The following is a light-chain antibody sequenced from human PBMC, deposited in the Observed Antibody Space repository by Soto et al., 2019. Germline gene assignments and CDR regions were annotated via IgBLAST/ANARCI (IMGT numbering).Light chain of an antibody. CDR2: RAS. V-gene: IGKV3-15*01. CDR1: QTIYSN. CDR3: QQYQNLWT. J-gene: IGKJ1*01. Sequence: IVMTQSPATLSVSPGERATLSCRAGQTIYSNVAWYQQRPGQAPRLLIYRASTRATGVPARFSGSGSGTEFTLTISGLQSEAFALYYCQQYQNLWTFGQGTKVEIK.